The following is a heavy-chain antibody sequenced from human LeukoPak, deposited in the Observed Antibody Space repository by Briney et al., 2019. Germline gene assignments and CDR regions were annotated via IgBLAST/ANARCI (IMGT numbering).Heavy chain of an antibody. J-gene: IGHJ4*02. CDR2: IWYDGSNK. CDR1: GFIFSSYV. CDR3: AREGRCGGDCYYDY. D-gene: IGHD2-21*02. Sequence: GGSLRLSCAASGFIFSSYVMHWVRQAPGKGLEWVAVIWYDGSNKYYADSVKGRFTISRDNSKNTLYLQMNSLRAEDTAVYYCAREGRCGGDCYYDYWGQGTLVTVSS. V-gene: IGHV3-33*01.